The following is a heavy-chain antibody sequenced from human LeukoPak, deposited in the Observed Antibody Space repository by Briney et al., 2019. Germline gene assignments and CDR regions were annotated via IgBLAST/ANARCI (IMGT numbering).Heavy chain of an antibody. Sequence: GASVKVSCKASGYTFTSYGISWVRQAPGQGLEWMGWISAYNGNTNYAQKLQGRVTMTTDTSTSTAYMELRSLRPDDTAVYYCARDQSDYYDSSGPLYYFDYWGQGTLVTVSS. CDR2: ISAYNGNT. CDR3: ARDQSDYYDSSGPLYYFDY. CDR1: GYTFTSYG. V-gene: IGHV1-18*01. J-gene: IGHJ4*02. D-gene: IGHD3-22*01.